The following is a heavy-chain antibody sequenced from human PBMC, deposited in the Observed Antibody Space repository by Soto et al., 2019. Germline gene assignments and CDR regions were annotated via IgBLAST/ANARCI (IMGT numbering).Heavy chain of an antibody. Sequence: QVQLVQSGAEVKKPGSSVKVSCKASGGTFSSYTISWVRQAPGQGLEWMGRIIPILGIANYAQKFQGRVTITADKSTSTAYMELSSLSSEDTAVYYCARGEGGPYCSGGSCLFYWGQGTLVTVSS. V-gene: IGHV1-69*02. CDR1: GGTFSSYT. CDR2: IIPILGIA. D-gene: IGHD2-15*01. J-gene: IGHJ4*02. CDR3: ARGEGGPYCSGGSCLFY.